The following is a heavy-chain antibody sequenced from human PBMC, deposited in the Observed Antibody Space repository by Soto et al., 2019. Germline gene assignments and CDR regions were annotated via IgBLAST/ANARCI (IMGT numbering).Heavy chain of an antibody. CDR2: ISGSGGST. V-gene: IGHV3-23*01. CDR1: GFTFSSYA. J-gene: IGHJ3*02. Sequence: EVQLLESGGGLVQPGGSLRLSCAASGFTFSSYAMSWVRQAPGKGLEWVSTISGSGGSTYYADSVKGRFTISRDNSKNTLYLQMNSLRAEDTAVYYCAKGRAYYDGALDIWGQGTMVTVSS. CDR3: AKGRAYYDGALDI. D-gene: IGHD3-22*01.